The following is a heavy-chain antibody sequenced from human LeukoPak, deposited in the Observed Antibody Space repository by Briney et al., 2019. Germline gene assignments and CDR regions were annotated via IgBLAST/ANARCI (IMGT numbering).Heavy chain of an antibody. D-gene: IGHD1-7*01. V-gene: IGHV4-34*01. CDR3: ARGSPGITGTTRLYYYYYYMDV. CDR1: GGSFSGYY. Sequence: SETLSLTCAVYGGSFSGYYWSWIRQPPGKGLEWIGEINHSGSTNYNPSLKSRVTISVDTSKNQFSLKLSSVTAADTAVYYWARGSPGITGTTRLYYYYYYMDVWGKGTTVTVSS. J-gene: IGHJ6*03. CDR2: INHSGST.